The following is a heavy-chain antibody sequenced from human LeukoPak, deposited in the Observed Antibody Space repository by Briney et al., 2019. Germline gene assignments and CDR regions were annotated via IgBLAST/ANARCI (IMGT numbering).Heavy chain of an antibody. V-gene: IGHV1-18*01. CDR2: ISAYNGNT. CDR1: GYTFTSYG. Sequence: ASVKVSCKASGYTFTSYGISWVRQAPGQGLEWMGWISAYNGNTNYAQKLQGRVTMTTDTSTSTAYMELRSLRSDDTAVYYCARDRGTAMAPVVTFDIWGQGQWSPSLQ. CDR3: ARDRGTAMAPVVTFDI. J-gene: IGHJ3*02. D-gene: IGHD5-18*01.